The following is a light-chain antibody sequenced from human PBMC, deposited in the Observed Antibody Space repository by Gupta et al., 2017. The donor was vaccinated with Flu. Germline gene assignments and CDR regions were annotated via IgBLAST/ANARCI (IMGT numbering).Light chain of an antibody. CDR3: RRGAHWPRA. V-gene: IGKV2-30*01. Sequence: DVVMTQSPLSLPVTLGQPASISCRSSQGLVYSDGNTYLHWFQQIPGQSPRRLIYQVSYPDSGVPDRISSSESGTDFTLKISMGAAEDVVIYCCRRGAHWPRAFGEGTXVEIK. CDR1: QGLVYSDGNTY. J-gene: IGKJ4*02. CDR2: QVS.